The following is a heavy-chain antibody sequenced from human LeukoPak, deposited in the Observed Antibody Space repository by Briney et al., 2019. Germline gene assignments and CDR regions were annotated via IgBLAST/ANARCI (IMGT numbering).Heavy chain of an antibody. J-gene: IGHJ6*02. Sequence: GGSLRLSCAASGFTFSSSAMSWVRQAPGKGLEWVSLISGDGGRTNYADSVEGRFTISRDNSKNSLFLQMNSLRIEDSALYYCATRKYSGTYYYYNGMDVWGQGTTVTVSS. CDR1: GFTFSSSA. CDR2: ISGDGGRT. V-gene: IGHV3-43*02. D-gene: IGHD1-26*01. CDR3: ATRKYSGTYYYYNGMDV.